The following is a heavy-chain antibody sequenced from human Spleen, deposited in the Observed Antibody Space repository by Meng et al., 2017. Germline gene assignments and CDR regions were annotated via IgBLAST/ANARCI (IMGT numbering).Heavy chain of an antibody. V-gene: IGHV3-48*03. J-gene: IGHJ2*01. Sequence: GGSLRLSCAASGFTFSSYEMNWVRQAPGKGLEWVSYISSSGSTIYYADSVKGRFTISRDNAKNSLYLQMNSLRAEDTAVYYCARGKTGAYYFALWGRGTLVTVSS. D-gene: IGHD1-1*01. CDR3: ARGKTGAYYFAL. CDR1: GFTFSSYE. CDR2: ISSSGSTI.